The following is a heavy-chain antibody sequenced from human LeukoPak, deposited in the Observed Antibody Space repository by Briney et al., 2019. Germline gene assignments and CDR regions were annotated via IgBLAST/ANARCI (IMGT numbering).Heavy chain of an antibody. Sequence: SETLSLTCTVSGGSISSSTYYWGWVRQPRGEGLEWIGSIYYSGSTYYNPSLKSRVTISVDTSKNHFSLKMTSVTAADTAVYYCARHRPYTYFLNYFYYWGQGTLVTVSS. CDR2: IYYSGST. CDR3: ARHRPYTYFLNYFYY. V-gene: IGHV4-39*01. CDR1: GGSISSSTYY. J-gene: IGHJ4*02. D-gene: IGHD2/OR15-2a*01.